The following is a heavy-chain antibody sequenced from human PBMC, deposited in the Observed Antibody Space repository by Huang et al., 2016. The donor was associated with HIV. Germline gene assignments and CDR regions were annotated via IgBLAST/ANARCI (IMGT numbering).Heavy chain of an antibody. CDR1: GFTFSTFG. D-gene: IGHD2-8*01. J-gene: IGHJ4*02. CDR2: IRFDGNKK. CDR3: AKGGAGYHNGPEY. Sequence: QVRLVESGGGVVQPGGSLTLSCEASGFTFSTFGMHWVRQAPGKGLEWVANIRFDGNKKVYEESVKGRFTIFRENSKNTVYLEMNSLTGEDTAMYFCAKGGAGYHNGPEYWGQGTQVIVS. V-gene: IGHV3-30*02.